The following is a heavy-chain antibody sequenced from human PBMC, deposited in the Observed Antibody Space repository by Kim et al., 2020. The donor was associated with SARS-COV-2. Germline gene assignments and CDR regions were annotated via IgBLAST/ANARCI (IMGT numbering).Heavy chain of an antibody. CDR3: ARDPGTYYYDSSGYSQGDY. J-gene: IGHJ4*02. CDR1: GFTFSSYW. D-gene: IGHD3-22*01. V-gene: IGHV3-7*03. CDR2: INQDGSQK. Sequence: GGSLRLSCAVYGFTFSSYWMSWVRQAPGKGLEWVANINQDGSQKYYVDSVKGRFTISRDNAKNSLYLQMNSLRAEDTAVYYCARDPGTYYYDSSGYSQGDYWGQGTLVTVSS.